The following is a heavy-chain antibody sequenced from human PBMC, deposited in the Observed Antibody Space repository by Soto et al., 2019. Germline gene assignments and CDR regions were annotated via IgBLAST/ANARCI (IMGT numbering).Heavy chain of an antibody. CDR1: GGTFSGYY. V-gene: IGHV4-34*01. CDR2: INHSGST. D-gene: IGHD2-15*01. J-gene: IGHJ5*02. Sequence: SETLSLTCAVYGGTFSGYYWSWIRQPPGKGLEWIGEINHSGSTNYNPSLKSRVTISVDTSKNQFSLKLSSVTAADTAVYYCARDKVALFRREKSWFDPWGQGTQVTVSS. CDR3: ARDKVALFRREKSWFDP.